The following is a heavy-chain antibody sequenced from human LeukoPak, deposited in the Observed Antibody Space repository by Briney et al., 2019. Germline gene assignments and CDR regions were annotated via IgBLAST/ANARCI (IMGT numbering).Heavy chain of an antibody. V-gene: IGHV3-30-3*01. CDR3: ARDSDRGAADYYFAY. CDR1: GFTFSSYW. Sequence: PGGSLRLSCAASGFTFSSYWMSWVRQAPGKGLEWVAVISYDGGNKYCADSVKGRFTISRDNSKNTLYLQMSGLRAEDTAIYYCARDSDRGAADYYFAYWGQGTLVTVSS. D-gene: IGHD3-10*01. CDR2: ISYDGGNK. J-gene: IGHJ4*02.